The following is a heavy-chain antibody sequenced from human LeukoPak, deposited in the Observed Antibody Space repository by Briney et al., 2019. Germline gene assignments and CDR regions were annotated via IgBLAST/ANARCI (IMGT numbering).Heavy chain of an antibody. J-gene: IGHJ6*03. Sequence: SETLSLTCTVSGGSISSYYWSWIRQPPGKGLEWIGNIYYSGSTNYNPSLKSRVTISVDTSKNQFSLKLSSVTAADTAVYYCARTTEGGYTYDYFYYYYMDVWGKGTTVTISS. D-gene: IGHD5-18*01. CDR1: GGSISSYY. CDR3: ARTTEGGYTYDYFYYYYMDV. CDR2: IYYSGST. V-gene: IGHV4-59*01.